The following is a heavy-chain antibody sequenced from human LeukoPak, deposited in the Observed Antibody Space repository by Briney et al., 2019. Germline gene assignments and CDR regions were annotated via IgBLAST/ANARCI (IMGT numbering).Heavy chain of an antibody. J-gene: IGHJ4*02. CDR2: ISSSSTYI. Sequence: GGSLRLSCAVSGFPLSSYTMNWVRQAPGKGLEWVSSISSSSTYIYYADSVKGRFTISRDNAKNSLYLQMNSLRAEDTAFYYCAREAYNAFDCCARGTLVTVSS. CDR1: GFPLSSYT. V-gene: IGHV3-21*01. D-gene: IGHD1-1*01. CDR3: AREAYNAFDC.